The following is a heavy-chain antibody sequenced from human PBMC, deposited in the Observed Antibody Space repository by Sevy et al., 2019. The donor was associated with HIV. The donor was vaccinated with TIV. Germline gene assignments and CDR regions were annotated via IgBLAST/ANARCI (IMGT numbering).Heavy chain of an antibody. Sequence: GGSLRLSCAASGFTFDDYAMHWVRQAPGKGLEWVSSISWNGGSIGYADSVKGRFTISRDNAKNSLYLQMNSLRAEDTALYYCAKDKGYYGSGSSSFDYWGQGTLVTVSS. V-gene: IGHV3-9*01. CDR3: AKDKGYYGSGSSSFDY. CDR2: ISWNGGSI. J-gene: IGHJ4*02. D-gene: IGHD3-10*01. CDR1: GFTFDDYA.